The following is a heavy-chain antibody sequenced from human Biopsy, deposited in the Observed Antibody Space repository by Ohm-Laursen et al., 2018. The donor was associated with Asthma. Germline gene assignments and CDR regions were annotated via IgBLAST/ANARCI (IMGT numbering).Heavy chain of an antibody. V-gene: IGHV3-9*01. D-gene: IGHD6-19*01. CDR3: AKAFLGGVSVANYFDS. CDR1: GFTFDNYV. CDR2: ISWNSATV. Sequence: SLRLSCAASGFTFDNYVMTWVRQAPGKGLEWVSGISWNSATVAYADSVKGRFTISRDNAKSSLYLQMNSLRPDDTALYYCAKAFLGGVSVANYFDSWGQGTLVTVSS. J-gene: IGHJ4*02.